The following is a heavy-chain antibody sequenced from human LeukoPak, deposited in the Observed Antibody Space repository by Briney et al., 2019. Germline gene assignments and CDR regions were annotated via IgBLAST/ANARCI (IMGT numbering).Heavy chain of an antibody. Sequence: KPSETLSLTCTVSGDSISNNIFYWGWVRQPPGKGLEWIGSLYNSGSTYYNPSLKNRVTISVDKSRNQFSLRLSSVTAADTAVYYCATRDSGSYRLFDAWGQGTVVTVSS. J-gene: IGHJ5*02. D-gene: IGHD1-26*01. CDR3: ATRDSGSYRLFDA. CDR1: GDSISNNIFY. CDR2: LYNSGST. V-gene: IGHV4-39*01.